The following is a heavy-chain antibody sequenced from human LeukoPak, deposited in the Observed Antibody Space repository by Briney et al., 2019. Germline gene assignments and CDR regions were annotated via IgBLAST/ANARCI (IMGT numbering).Heavy chain of an antibody. CDR3: ARGVQYQLLGGWFDP. CDR1: GCTFSSYA. Sequence: SVKDSCMASGCTFSSYAISGLRQAPGQGLEWMGGINPIFGTANYVQKFQGRVTITADKSTSTAYMELSSLRSEDTAVYYCARGVQYQLLGGWFDPWGQGTLVTVSS. J-gene: IGHJ5*02. CDR2: INPIFGTA. D-gene: IGHD2-2*01. V-gene: IGHV1-69*06.